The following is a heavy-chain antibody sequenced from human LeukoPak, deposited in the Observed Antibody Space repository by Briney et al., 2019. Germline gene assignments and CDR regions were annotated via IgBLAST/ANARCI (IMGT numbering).Heavy chain of an antibody. J-gene: IGHJ5*02. V-gene: IGHV4-38-2*02. CDR3: ARDRLPYYYGSGNINWFDP. D-gene: IGHD3-10*01. CDR1: GYSISSGNY. CDR2: IYHSGST. Sequence: SETLSLTCTVSGYSISSGNYWGWIRQSPGKGLEWIGTIYHSGSTYYNPSLKSRVTISVDTSKNQFSLKLSSVTAADTAVYYCARDRLPYYYGSGNINWFDPWGQGTLVTVSS.